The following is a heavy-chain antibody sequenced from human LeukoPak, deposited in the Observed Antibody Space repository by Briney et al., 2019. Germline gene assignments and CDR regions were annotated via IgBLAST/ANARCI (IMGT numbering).Heavy chain of an antibody. J-gene: IGHJ6*02. CDR1: EFTFSSYA. V-gene: IGHV3-30*04. CDR2: ISYDGSNK. Sequence: PGGSLRLSCAASEFTFSSYAMHWVRQAPGKGLEWVAVISYDGSNKYYADSVKGRFTISRDNSKNTLYLQMNSLRAEDTAVYYCARQDIVVVPAAAGMDVWGQGTTVTVSS. CDR3: ARQDIVVVPAAAGMDV. D-gene: IGHD2-2*01.